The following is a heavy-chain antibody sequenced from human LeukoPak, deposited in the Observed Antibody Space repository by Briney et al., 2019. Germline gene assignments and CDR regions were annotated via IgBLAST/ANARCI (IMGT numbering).Heavy chain of an antibody. CDR3: ARSPRYVWGSYRYVDY. CDR1: GYSFTSYW. CDR2: IYPGDSDT. D-gene: IGHD3-16*02. J-gene: IGHJ4*02. Sequence: GESLKISCKGSGYSFTSYWIGWVRQMPGKGLEWMGIIYPGDSDTRYSPSFQGQVTISADKSISTACLQWSSLKASDTAMYYCARSPRYVWGSYRYVDYWGQGTLVTVSS. V-gene: IGHV5-51*01.